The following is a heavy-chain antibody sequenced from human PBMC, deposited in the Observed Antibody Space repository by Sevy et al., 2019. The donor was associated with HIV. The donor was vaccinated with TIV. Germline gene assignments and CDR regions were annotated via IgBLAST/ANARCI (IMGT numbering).Heavy chain of an antibody. J-gene: IGHJ4*02. Sequence: GGSLRLSCAASGFSISGYGMHWVRQAPGKGLEWVAVIWYDGTNKEYADSVKGRFTISRDNSKNTLYLQMNGLGAEDTAVYYCAREDIRVAGIGYYFHSWGQGTLVTVSS. D-gene: IGHD6-19*01. V-gene: IGHV3-33*01. CDR1: GFSISGYG. CDR2: IWYDGTNK. CDR3: AREDIRVAGIGYYFHS.